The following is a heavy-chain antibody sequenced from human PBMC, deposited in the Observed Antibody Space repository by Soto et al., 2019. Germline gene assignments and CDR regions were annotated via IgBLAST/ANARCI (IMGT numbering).Heavy chain of an antibody. CDR1: GGSISSYY. CDR3: ARDGGYSSSWYGPLGEYGMDV. CDR2: IYYSGST. Sequence: PSETLSLTCTVSGGSISSYYWNWIRQPPGKGLEWIGYIYYSGSTNYNPSLKSRVTISVDTSKNQFSLKLSSVTAADTAVYYCARDGGYSSSWYGPLGEYGMDVWGQGTTVTVSS. V-gene: IGHV4-59*01. J-gene: IGHJ6*02. D-gene: IGHD6-13*01.